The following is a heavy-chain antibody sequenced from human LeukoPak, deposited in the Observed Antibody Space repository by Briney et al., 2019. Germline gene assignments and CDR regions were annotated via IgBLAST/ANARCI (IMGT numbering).Heavy chain of an antibody. D-gene: IGHD2-21*02. Sequence: SGGSLRLSCAASGFTFSSYWMHWARQAPGKGLVWVSRIFNPGGATAYVDSVKGRFTISRDNAENTLSLQMNSLRVEDTAVYYCVRVNCAGDCTSRDWYFDLWGRGTLVVVSS. CDR3: VRVNCAGDCTSRDWYFDL. CDR1: GFTFSSYW. CDR2: IFNPGGAT. V-gene: IGHV3-74*01. J-gene: IGHJ2*01.